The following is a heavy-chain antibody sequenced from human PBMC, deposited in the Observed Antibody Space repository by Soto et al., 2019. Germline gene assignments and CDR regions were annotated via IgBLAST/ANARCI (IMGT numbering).Heavy chain of an antibody. CDR3: MLGSGWKDFDY. Sequence: SETLSLTCTVSGGSISSGDYYWSWIRQHPGKGLEWIGYIYYSGSTYYNPSLKSLVTISVDTSKNQFSLKLSSVTAADTAVYYCMLGSGWKDFDYWGQGTLVTVSS. J-gene: IGHJ4*02. D-gene: IGHD3-22*01. V-gene: IGHV4-30-4*01. CDR1: GGSISSGDYY. CDR2: IYYSGST.